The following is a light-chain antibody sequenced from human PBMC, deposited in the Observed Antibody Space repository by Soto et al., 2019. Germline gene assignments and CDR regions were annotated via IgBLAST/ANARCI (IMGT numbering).Light chain of an antibody. CDR2: GAS. Sequence: EIVLTQSPGTLSLSPGERATLSCRASQSVSSYLAWYQQKPGQAPRLLIHGASTRATGIPDRFSGSGSGTDFTLTITRLEPEDFAVYSCQQYGSSPRTFGQGTKVDIK. CDR1: QSVSSY. CDR3: QQYGSSPRT. V-gene: IGKV3-20*01. J-gene: IGKJ1*01.